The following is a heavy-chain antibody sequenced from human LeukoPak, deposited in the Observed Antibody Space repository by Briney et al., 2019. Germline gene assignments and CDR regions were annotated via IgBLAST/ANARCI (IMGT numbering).Heavy chain of an antibody. Sequence: GESLKICCKGSGYSFTSYWIGWVRQMPEKGLEWMGIIYPGDSDTRYSPSFQGQVTFSADKSISTAYLQWSSLKASDIAVYFCARLRSGRSWDAFDIWGQGTMVTVSS. V-gene: IGHV5-51*01. D-gene: IGHD1-26*01. J-gene: IGHJ3*02. CDR3: ARLRSGRSWDAFDI. CDR1: GYSFTSYW. CDR2: IYPGDSDT.